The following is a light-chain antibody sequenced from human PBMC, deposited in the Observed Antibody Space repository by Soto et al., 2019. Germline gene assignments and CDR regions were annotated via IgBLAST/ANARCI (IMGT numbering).Light chain of an antibody. Sequence: AIRMTQSPSSFSASTGDRVTITCRASQGISSYLAWYQQKPGKAPKLLIYAASTLQSGVPSRFSGSGSRTDFTLTISCLESEYFATYYCQQYYRYPHTFGQGTKVEIK. CDR2: AAS. V-gene: IGKV1-8*01. CDR1: QGISSY. CDR3: QQYYRYPHT. J-gene: IGKJ1*01.